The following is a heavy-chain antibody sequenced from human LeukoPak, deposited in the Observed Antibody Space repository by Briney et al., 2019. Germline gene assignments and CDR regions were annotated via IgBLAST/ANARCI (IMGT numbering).Heavy chain of an antibody. CDR2: ISGSGGST. J-gene: IGHJ6*02. CDR1: GFTFSSYA. V-gene: IGHV3-23*01. D-gene: IGHD6-6*01. CDR3: AKAQTLSSSSGSRYYYYYGMDA. Sequence: GGSLRLSCAASGFTFSSYAMSWVRQAPGKGLEWVSAISGSGGSTYYADSVKGRFTISRDNSKNTLYLQMNSLRAEDTAVYYCAKAQTLSSSSGSRYYYYYGMDAWGQGTTVTVSS.